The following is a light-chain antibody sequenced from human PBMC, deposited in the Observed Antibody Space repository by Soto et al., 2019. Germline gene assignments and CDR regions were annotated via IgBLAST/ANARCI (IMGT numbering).Light chain of an antibody. CDR1: QSVSTW. CDR2: KAS. CDR3: RQCSSSSEWT. J-gene: IGKJ1*01. V-gene: IGKV1-5*03. Sequence: DIQMTQSPSPLSAAVGHRVTITRRPSQSVSTWLAWYQQKPANDPKLLIYKASNLESGGPPRFSGSGSGTEFTPTISSLQPDDFAAYYCRQCSSSSEWTCGQGTKVDIK.